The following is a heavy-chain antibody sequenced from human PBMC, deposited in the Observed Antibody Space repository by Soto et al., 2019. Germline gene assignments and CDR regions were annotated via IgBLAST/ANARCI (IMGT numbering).Heavy chain of an antibody. CDR3: ARRSPIAVGSLLDP. J-gene: IGHJ5*02. CDR2: IIPIFGTA. D-gene: IGHD6-19*01. V-gene: IGHV1-69*13. Sequence: SVKVSCKASGVTFSSYAISWVRQAPGQGLEWMGGIIPIFGTANYAQKFQGRVTITADESTSTAYMELSSLRSEDTAVYYCARRSPIAVGSLLDPWGQGTLVTVSS. CDR1: GVTFSSYA.